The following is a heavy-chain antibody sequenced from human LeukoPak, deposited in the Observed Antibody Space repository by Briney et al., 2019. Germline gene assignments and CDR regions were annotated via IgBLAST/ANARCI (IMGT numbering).Heavy chain of an antibody. Sequence: PGRSLSLSCTTSGFPFGDYAMSWVRQAPGKGLEWVSFIRRKAHGGTTEYAASVKGRFSSSRDDSKSIAYLKMNSLKTGDTAVYFCTRVTYYYDNSGYFHFDYWGQGSLVTVSS. CDR1: GFPFGDYA. CDR3: TRVTYYYDNSGYFHFDY. CDR2: IRRKAHGGTT. V-gene: IGHV3-49*04. J-gene: IGHJ4*02. D-gene: IGHD3-22*01.